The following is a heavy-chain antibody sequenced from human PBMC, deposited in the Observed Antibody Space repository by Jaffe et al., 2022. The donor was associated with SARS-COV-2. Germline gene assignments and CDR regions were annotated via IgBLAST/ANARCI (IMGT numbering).Heavy chain of an antibody. V-gene: IGHV3-15*01. J-gene: IGHJ6*03. Sequence: EVQLVESGGGLVKPGGSLRLSCAASGFTFSNAWMSWVRQAPGKGLEWVGRIKSKTDGGTTDYAAPVKGRFTISRDDSKNTLYLQMNSLKTEDTAVYYCTTVHSWWESKFGYYYYYMDVWGKGTTVTVSS. CDR1: GFTFSNAW. CDR3: TTVHSWWESKFGYYYYYMDV. CDR2: IKSKTDGGTT. D-gene: IGHD1-26*01.